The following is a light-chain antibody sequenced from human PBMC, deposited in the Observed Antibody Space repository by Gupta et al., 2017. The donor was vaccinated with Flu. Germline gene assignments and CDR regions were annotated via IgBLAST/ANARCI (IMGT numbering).Light chain of an antibody. CDR2: VNG. CDR3: QSYDSSLSGPSYV. J-gene: IGLJ1*01. CDR1: TSNIGAGYD. Sequence: QSVLTQPPSVSGAPGQRVPISCTGSTSNIGAGYDVQWYQQLPGTAPKLLIYVNGNRPSGVPDRFSGSKSGTSASLAITGLQAEDEADYYCQSYDSSLSGPSYVFGTGTKVTVL. V-gene: IGLV1-40*01.